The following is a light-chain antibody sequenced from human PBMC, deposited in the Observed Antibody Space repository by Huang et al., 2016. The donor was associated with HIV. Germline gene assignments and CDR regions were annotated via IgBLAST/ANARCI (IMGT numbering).Light chain of an antibody. CDR3: QQYTNWPYT. V-gene: IGKV3-15*01. CDR2: GAS. CDR1: QSVSKN. Sequence: EIVLTQSPVILSVSPGERVTLSCRASQSVSKNLAWHQQKPGQAPRLLIFGASTRATGIPARFSASGSGTAFTLTISSLQSEDFAVYDCQQYTNWPYTFGQGTKLEIK. J-gene: IGKJ2*01.